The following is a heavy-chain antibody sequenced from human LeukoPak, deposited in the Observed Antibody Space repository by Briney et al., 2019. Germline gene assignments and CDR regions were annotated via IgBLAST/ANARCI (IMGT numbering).Heavy chain of an antibody. CDR3: ARDDPRTTNYGMDV. J-gene: IGHJ6*04. CDR1: GGSISIYH. V-gene: IGHV4-59*01. Sequence: ETLSLTCSVCGGSISIYHWRWIRQPPGKGLEWIGYIYYSGSTKYNPSLKSRVTISVDTSKNQFSLKLSSVTAADTAVYYCARDDPRTTNYGMDVWGKGTTVTVSS. D-gene: IGHD1-1*01. CDR2: IYYSGST.